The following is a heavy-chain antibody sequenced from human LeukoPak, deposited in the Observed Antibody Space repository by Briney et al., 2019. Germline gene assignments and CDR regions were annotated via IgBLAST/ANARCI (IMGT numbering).Heavy chain of an antibody. CDR1: GFTFSSYG. Sequence: GGSLRLSCAASGFTFSSYGMHWVRQAPGKGLEWVAVIWYDGSNKYYADSVKGRFTISRDNSKNTLYLQMNSLRAEDTAVYYCARGASGNYHYFDYWGQGTLVTVSS. J-gene: IGHJ4*02. V-gene: IGHV3-33*01. D-gene: IGHD1-26*01. CDR3: ARGASGNYHYFDY. CDR2: IWYDGSNK.